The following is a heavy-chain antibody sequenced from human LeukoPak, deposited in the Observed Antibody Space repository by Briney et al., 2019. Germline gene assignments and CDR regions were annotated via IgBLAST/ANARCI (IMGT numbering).Heavy chain of an antibody. CDR1: GFTFSSYA. CDR2: ISGSGGST. CDR3: AKTRQGGYYFDY. D-gene: IGHD3-16*01. J-gene: IGHJ4*02. V-gene: IGHV3-23*01. Sequence: GGSLRLSCAASGFTFSSYAMSWVRQAPGKGLEWVSAISGSGGSTYYADSVKGRFTISRDNSRNTLYLQMNSLRAEDTAVYYCAKTRQGGYYFDYWGQGTLVTVSS.